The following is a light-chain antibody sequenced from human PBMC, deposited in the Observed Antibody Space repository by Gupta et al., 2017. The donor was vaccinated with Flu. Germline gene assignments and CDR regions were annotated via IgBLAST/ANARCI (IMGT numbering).Light chain of an antibody. V-gene: IGLV1-44*01. CDR2: NHN. J-gene: IGLJ3*02. Sequence: WCQHLPGTAPRLLIYNHNQRPAGVPDRFSGSKSGTSASLASGGLQSEDEADYYCAAWDDSLTALSADGSLTGLWVFGGGTKLSVL. CDR3: AAWDDSLTALSADGSLTGLWV.